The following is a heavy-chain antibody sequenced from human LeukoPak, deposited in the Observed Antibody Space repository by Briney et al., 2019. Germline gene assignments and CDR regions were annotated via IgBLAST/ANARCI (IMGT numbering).Heavy chain of an antibody. Sequence: GGSLRLSCAASGFSFSTYGMHWVRQAPGKGLEWVALIWYDGSNENYADSVKGRFSISRDNSKNTLYLQMNGLRADDTAVYYCASFDGDYFFDYWGQGVMVTVSS. V-gene: IGHV3-33*01. CDR1: GFSFSTYG. CDR2: IWYDGSNE. J-gene: IGHJ4*02. CDR3: ASFDGDYFFDY. D-gene: IGHD4-17*01.